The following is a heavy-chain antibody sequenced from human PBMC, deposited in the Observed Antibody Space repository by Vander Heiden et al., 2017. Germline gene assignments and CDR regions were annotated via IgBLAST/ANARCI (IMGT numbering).Heavy chain of an antibody. V-gene: IGHV3-11*01. Sequence: QVQLVESGGGLVKPGGSLRLSCAAPGSTFSDYYMSWIRQAPGKGLEWVSYISSGGISIYYADSVKGRFTISRDSAKNSLYLQMNILRAEDTAVYYCARGGSGSRRPFDIWGQGTMVTVSS. CDR1: GSTFSDYY. CDR2: ISSGGISI. J-gene: IGHJ3*02. D-gene: IGHD1-26*01. CDR3: ARGGSGSRRPFDI.